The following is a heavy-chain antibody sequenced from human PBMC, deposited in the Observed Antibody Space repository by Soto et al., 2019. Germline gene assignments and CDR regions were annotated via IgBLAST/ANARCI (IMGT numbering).Heavy chain of an antibody. V-gene: IGHV3-30*03. CDR2: ISYDGSNK. CDR3: ARTDTAMVLDY. Sequence: GGFRRLSCAASGFTFSSYGMHWVRQAPGKGLEWVAVISYDGSNKYYADSVKGRFTISRDNSKNTLYLQMNSLRAEDTAVYYCARTDTAMVLDYWGQGTLVPVSS. D-gene: IGHD5-18*01. J-gene: IGHJ4*02. CDR1: GFTFSSYG.